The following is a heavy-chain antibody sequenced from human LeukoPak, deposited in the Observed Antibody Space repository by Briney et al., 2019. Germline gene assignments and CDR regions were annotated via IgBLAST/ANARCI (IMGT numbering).Heavy chain of an antibody. CDR1: GGSISSYY. D-gene: IGHD3-10*01. CDR2: IYTSGST. J-gene: IGHJ4*02. Sequence: SETLSLTCTVSGGSISSYYWSWIRQPAGKGLEWIGRIYTSGSTNYNPSLKSRVTMSVDTSKNQFSLKLSSVTAADTAVYYCARYPQSDASGSYYKSYFDYWGQGTLVTVSS. CDR3: ARYPQSDASGSYYKSYFDY. V-gene: IGHV4-4*07.